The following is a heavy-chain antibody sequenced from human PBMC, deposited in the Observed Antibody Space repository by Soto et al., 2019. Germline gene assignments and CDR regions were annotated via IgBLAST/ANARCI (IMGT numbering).Heavy chain of an antibody. CDR1: GYTLTGYY. CDR2: INPNSGGT. V-gene: IGHV1-2*04. D-gene: IGHD4-17*01. CDR3: ARGGYGDYAAFDY. J-gene: IGHJ4*02. Sequence: GASVKVSCKASGYTLTGYYMHWVRQAPGQGLEWMGWINPNSGGTNYAQKFQGWVTMTRDTSISTAYMELSRLRSDDTAVYYCARGGYGDYAAFDYWGQGTLVTVSS.